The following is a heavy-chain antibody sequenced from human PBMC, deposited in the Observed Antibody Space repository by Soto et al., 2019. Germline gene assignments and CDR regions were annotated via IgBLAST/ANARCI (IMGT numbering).Heavy chain of an antibody. CDR3: AREPGTASGDY. Sequence: QVQLVQSGAEVKKPGSSVKVSCKASGGTFISYTISWVRQAPGQGLEWMGRIIPILGIANYAQKFQGRVTITADKSTSTAYMELSSLRSEDTAVYYCAREPGTASGDYWGQGTLVTVSS. CDR2: IIPILGIA. CDR1: GGTFISYT. D-gene: IGHD1-1*01. J-gene: IGHJ4*02. V-gene: IGHV1-69*08.